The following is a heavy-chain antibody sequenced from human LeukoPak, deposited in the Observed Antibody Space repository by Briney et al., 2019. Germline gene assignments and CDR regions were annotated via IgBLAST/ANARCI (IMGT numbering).Heavy chain of an antibody. D-gene: IGHD1-26*01. J-gene: IGHJ6*03. V-gene: IGHV4-59*01. Sequence: SETLSLTXTVSGGSITNYYWTWIRQPPGKGLEWIGYISFSGTTNYNPSLKSRVTISLDTSNSQFSLRLTSVTAADTAVYYCARISPSSGTYWGTLYYYMDVWGKGTTVTVSS. CDR1: GGSITNYY. CDR3: ARISPSSGTYWGTLYYYMDV. CDR2: ISFSGTT.